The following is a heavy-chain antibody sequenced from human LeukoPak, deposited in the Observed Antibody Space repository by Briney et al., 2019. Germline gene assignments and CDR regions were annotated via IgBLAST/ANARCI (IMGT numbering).Heavy chain of an antibody. CDR2: TYYKSKWYN. CDR3: ARDLISSSWYASPHGWFDP. Sequence: SQTLSLTCAISGDSVSSNSAAWNWIRQSPSRGLEWLGRTYYKSKWYNDYAVSVKSRITINPDTSKNQFSLQLNSVTPEDTAVYYCARDLISSSWYASPHGWFDPWGQGTLVTVYS. D-gene: IGHD6-13*01. V-gene: IGHV6-1*01. CDR1: GDSVSSNSAA. J-gene: IGHJ5*02.